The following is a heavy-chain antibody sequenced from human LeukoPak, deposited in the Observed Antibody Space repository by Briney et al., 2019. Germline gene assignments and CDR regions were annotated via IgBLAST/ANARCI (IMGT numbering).Heavy chain of an antibody. CDR1: GGSISSYY. V-gene: IGHV4-59*08. D-gene: IGHD1-7*01. J-gene: IGHJ4*02. CDR3: ARRYNWNYVDYFDY. Sequence: SETLSLTCTVSGGSISSYYWSWIRQPPGEGLEWIGYIYYSGSTNYNPSLKSRVTISVDTSKNQFSLKLSSVTAADTAVYYCARRYNWNYVDYFDYWGQGTLVTVSS. CDR2: IYYSGST.